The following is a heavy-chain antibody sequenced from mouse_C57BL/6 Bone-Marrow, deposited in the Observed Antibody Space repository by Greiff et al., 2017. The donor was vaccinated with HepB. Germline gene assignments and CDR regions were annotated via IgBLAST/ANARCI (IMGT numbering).Heavy chain of an antibody. D-gene: IGHD2-2*01. J-gene: IGHJ1*03. CDR1: GYTFTSYD. V-gene: IGHV1-85*01. Sequence: VQLKQSGPELVKPGASVKLSCKASGYTFTSYDMNWVKQRPGQGLEWIGWIYPRDGSTKYNEKFKGKATLTVDTSSSTAYMELHSLTSEDSAVYFCALPSTSVTTEWYFDVWGTGTTVTVSS. CDR2: IYPRDGST. CDR3: ALPSTSVTTEWYFDV.